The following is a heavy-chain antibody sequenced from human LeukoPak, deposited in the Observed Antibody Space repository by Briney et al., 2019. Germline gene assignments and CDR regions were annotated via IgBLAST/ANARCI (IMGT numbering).Heavy chain of an antibody. CDR3: TTASLAVAGPYYYYYYMAV. Sequence: GGSLRLSCAASGFTFSNAWMSWVRQAPGKGLEWVSRIKSKTDGGTTDYAAPVKGRFTISRDDSKNTLYLQMNSLKTEDTAVYYCTTASLAVAGPYYYYYYMAVWGKGTTVTVSS. CDR2: IKSKTDGGTT. CDR1: GFTFSNAW. D-gene: IGHD6-19*01. V-gene: IGHV3-15*01. J-gene: IGHJ6*03.